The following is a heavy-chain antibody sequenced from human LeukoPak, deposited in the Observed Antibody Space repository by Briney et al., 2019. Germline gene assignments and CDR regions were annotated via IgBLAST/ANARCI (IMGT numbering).Heavy chain of an antibody. CDR2: IRYDGSNQ. Sequence: GGSLRLSCAASGFTFSSYGMHWVRQAPGKGLEWVAFIRYDGSNQFYADSVKGRFTISRDNSKNTLYLQMNSLRAEDTAVYYCAKDAVGATAYYFDYWGQGTLVTVSS. D-gene: IGHD1-26*01. CDR1: GFTFSSYG. CDR3: AKDAVGATAYYFDY. J-gene: IGHJ4*02. V-gene: IGHV3-30*02.